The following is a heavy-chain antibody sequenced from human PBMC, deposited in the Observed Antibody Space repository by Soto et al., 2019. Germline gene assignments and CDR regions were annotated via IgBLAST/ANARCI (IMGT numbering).Heavy chain of an antibody. D-gene: IGHD4-17*01. J-gene: IGHJ4*02. Sequence: NVACKASGGTFSSYAISWVRQAPGQGLEWMGGIIPIFGTANYAQKFQGRVTITADESTSTAYMELSSLRSEDTAVYYCARPRGYGDHSYFDYWGQGTLVTVSS. CDR2: IIPIFGTA. CDR3: ARPRGYGDHSYFDY. CDR1: GGTFSSYA. V-gene: IGHV1-69*01.